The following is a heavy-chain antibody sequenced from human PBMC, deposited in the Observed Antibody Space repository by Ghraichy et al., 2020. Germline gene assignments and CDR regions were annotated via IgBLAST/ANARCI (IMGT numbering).Heavy chain of an antibody. Sequence: GGSLRLSCAASGFTFSIYWMSWVRQAPGKGLEWVANIKQDGSDKYYVDSVKGRFTISRDNAENSLYLQMNSLRAEDTAVYYCARDSDLDYWGQGTLVTVSS. D-gene: IGHD3-3*01. CDR3: ARDSDLDY. V-gene: IGHV3-7*03. CDR1: GFTFSIYW. J-gene: IGHJ4*02. CDR2: IKQDGSDK.